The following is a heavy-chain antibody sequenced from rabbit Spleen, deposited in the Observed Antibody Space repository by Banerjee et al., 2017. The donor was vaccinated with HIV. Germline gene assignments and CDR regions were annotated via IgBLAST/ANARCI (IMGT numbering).Heavy chain of an antibody. D-gene: IGHD4-1*01. Sequence: QSLEESGGDLVKPGASLTLTCTASGFSFSSRYYMCWVRQAPGKGLEWIACIDAGNSGDTYYASWAKGRFTISKTSSTTVTLRMTSLTAADTAAYFCARETNSGWGVVSFYFNLWGQGTLVTVS. V-gene: IGHV1S40*01. CDR1: GFSFSSRYY. CDR3: ARETNSGWGVVSFYFNL. CDR2: IDAGNSGDT. J-gene: IGHJ4*01.